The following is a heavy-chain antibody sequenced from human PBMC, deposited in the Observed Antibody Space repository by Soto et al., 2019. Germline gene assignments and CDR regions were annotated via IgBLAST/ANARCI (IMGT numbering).Heavy chain of an antibody. D-gene: IGHD6-19*01. CDR3: ARGRWLDPN. V-gene: IGHV4-34*01. CDR1: GGPFSGSY. CDR2: ISHSGST. Sequence: PSETLSLTCAVYGGPFSGSYWSWIRQPPGKGLEWIGEISHSGSTSYNPSLKSRVTISTDTSKNQFSLKLTSLTDADTAVYYCARGRWLDPNWGQGTLVTVSS. J-gene: IGHJ4*02.